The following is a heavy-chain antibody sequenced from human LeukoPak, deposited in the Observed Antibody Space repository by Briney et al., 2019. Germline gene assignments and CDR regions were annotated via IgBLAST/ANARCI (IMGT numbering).Heavy chain of an antibody. D-gene: IGHD6-13*01. CDR1: GFTVSDNY. CDR2: MYSGGDT. V-gene: IGHV3-53*01. J-gene: IGHJ5*02. Sequence: PGGSLRLSCAASGFTVSDNYMSWVRQAPGKGLEWVSVMYSGGDTYYANSVKGRFTFSRDISKNTLYRQMNGLRTEDTAMYYCARDAPQVPAAGVLASWGQGTLVTVSS. CDR3: ARDAPQVPAAGVLAS.